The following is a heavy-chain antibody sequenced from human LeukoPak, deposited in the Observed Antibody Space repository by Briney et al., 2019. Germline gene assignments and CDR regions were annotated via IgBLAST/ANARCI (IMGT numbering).Heavy chain of an antibody. Sequence: PGRSLRLSCEASGFTFNSYAMHWVRQTPGKGLEWVAVISDEGSDKYYADSVKGRFTISRDNSKNTLSVQMNSLRAEDTAVYYRARARNDGTLDSWGQGTLVTVSS. V-gene: IGHV3-30-3*01. CDR1: GFTFNSYA. J-gene: IGHJ4*02. CDR2: ISDEGSDK. D-gene: IGHD1-1*01. CDR3: ARARNDGTLDS.